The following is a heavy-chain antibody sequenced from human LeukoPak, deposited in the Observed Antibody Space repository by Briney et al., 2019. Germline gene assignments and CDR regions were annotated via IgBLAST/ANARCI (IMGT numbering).Heavy chain of an antibody. J-gene: IGHJ4*02. CDR2: ISVGGNSA. V-gene: IGHV3-23*01. CDR1: GFTFRNNA. CDR3: AKDSSSGEYNYGWGPFDY. Sequence: GGSLRPSCEASGFTFRNNAMAWVGRAQGKGWEGVSGISVGGNSAPCADSVKGRFTISRDSSKNTLSLQMKSLRAEDTAVYYCAKDSSSGEYNYGWGPFDYWGQGTLVTVSS. D-gene: IGHD5-18*01.